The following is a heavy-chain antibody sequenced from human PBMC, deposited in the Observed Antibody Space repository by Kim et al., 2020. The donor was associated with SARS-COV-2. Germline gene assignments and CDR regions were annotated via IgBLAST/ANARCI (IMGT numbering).Heavy chain of an antibody. D-gene: IGHD4-17*01. Sequence: SETLSLTCTVSGGSISSSSYYWGWIRQPPGKGLEWIGSIYYSGSTYYNPSLKSRVTISVDTSKNQFSLKLSSVTAADTAVYYCARPSDYGDYAWFDRWGQGTLVTVSS. J-gene: IGHJ5*02. V-gene: IGHV4-39*01. CDR2: IYYSGST. CDR3: ARPSDYGDYAWFDR. CDR1: GGSISSSSYY.